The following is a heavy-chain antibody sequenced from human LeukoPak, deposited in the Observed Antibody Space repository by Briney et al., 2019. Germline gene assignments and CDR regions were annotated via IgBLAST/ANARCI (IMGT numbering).Heavy chain of an antibody. J-gene: IGHJ6*02. V-gene: IGHV3-30*18. Sequence: GGSPRLSCAASGFTFSSYGMHWVRQAPGKGLEWVAVISYDGSNKYYADSVKGRFTISRDNSKNTLYLQMNSLRAEDTAVYYCAKSYHYYGSGSSDYYGMDVWGQGTTVTVSS. CDR3: AKSYHYYGSGSSDYYGMDV. CDR1: GFTFSSYG. CDR2: ISYDGSNK. D-gene: IGHD3-10*01.